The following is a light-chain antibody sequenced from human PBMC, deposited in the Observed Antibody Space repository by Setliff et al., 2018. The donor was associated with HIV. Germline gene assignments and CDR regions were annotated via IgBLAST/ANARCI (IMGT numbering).Light chain of an antibody. Sequence: QSALTQPAAVSASPGQSITISCGGNSSNIGTYNLVSWYQQHPDKAPQLTIFEVNKRPSGVSDRFSGSKSGNTASLTISGLQAEDEAYYFCSSYTTADTYALFGGGTKVTVL. CDR1: SSNIGTYNL. CDR3: SSYTTADTYAL. J-gene: IGLJ2*01. CDR2: EVN. V-gene: IGLV2-14*02.